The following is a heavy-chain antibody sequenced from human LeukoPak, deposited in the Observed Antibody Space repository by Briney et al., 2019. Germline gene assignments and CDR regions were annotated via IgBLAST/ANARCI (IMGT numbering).Heavy chain of an antibody. V-gene: IGHV3-21*01. CDR3: ARGDPAYGSGSFDY. Sequence: GSLRLSCAASGFTFSSYNMNWVRQAPGQGLEWVSSITSGSSYIYYADSVKGRFTISRDNAKSSLYLQMNSLRAEDTAVYYCARGDPAYGSGSFDYWGQGTLVTVSS. D-gene: IGHD3-10*01. CDR1: GFTFSSYN. J-gene: IGHJ4*02. CDR2: ITSGSSYI.